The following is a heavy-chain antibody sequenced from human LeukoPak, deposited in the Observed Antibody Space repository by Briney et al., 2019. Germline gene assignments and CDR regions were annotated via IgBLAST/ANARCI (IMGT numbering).Heavy chain of an antibody. CDR1: RFTFSSYA. CDR2: ISYDGSNK. J-gene: IGHJ4*02. Sequence: GGSLRLSCAASRFTFSSYAMHWVRQAPGKGLEWVAVISYDGSNKYYADSVKGRFTISRDNSKNTLYLQMNSLRAEDTAVYYCAREVAVAAFDYWGRGTLVTVSS. CDR3: AREVAVAAFDY. V-gene: IGHV3-30-3*01. D-gene: IGHD6-19*01.